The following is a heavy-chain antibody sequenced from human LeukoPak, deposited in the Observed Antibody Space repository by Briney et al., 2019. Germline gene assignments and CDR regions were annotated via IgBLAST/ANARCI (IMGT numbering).Heavy chain of an antibody. CDR3: ARDVGSPNYYGSGSYYSLYYYYYMDV. CDR2: INHSGST. CDR1: GGSFSGYY. Sequence: SSETLSLTCAVYGGSFSGYYWSWIRQPPGKGLEWIGEINHSGSTNYNPSLKSRVTISVDTSKNQFSLKLSSVTAADTAVYYCARDVGSPNYYGSGSYYSLYYYYYMDVWGKGTTVTVSS. J-gene: IGHJ6*03. V-gene: IGHV4-34*01. D-gene: IGHD3-10*01.